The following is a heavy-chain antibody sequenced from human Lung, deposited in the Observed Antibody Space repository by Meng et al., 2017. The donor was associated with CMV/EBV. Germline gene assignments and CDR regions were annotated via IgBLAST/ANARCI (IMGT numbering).Heavy chain of an antibody. CDR2: MNPNRGNT. CDR3: ARVDYDDSSGYPITYNWFDP. Sequence: ASVKVSXKASGYTFSSYDINWVRQATGQGLEWMGWMNPNRGNTGYAQKFQGRVTMTRNTSISTAYMELSSLRSEDTDVYYCARVDYDDSSGYPITYNWFDPWGQGXLVTVSS. D-gene: IGHD3-22*01. CDR1: GYTFSSYD. V-gene: IGHV1-8*01. J-gene: IGHJ5*02.